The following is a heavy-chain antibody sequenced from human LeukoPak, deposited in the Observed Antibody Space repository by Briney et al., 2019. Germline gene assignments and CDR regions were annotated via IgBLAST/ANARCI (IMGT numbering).Heavy chain of an antibody. J-gene: IGHJ2*01. CDR2: INHSGST. D-gene: IGHD2/OR15-2a*01. V-gene: IGHV4-34*01. CDR3: ARAFRARYFDL. Sequence: PSETLSLTCAVYGGSFSGYYWSWIRQPPGKGLEWIGEINHSGSTNYNPSLKSRVTISVDTSKNQFSLKLSSVTAADTAVYYCARAFRARYFDLWGRGTLVTVSS. CDR1: GGSFSGYY.